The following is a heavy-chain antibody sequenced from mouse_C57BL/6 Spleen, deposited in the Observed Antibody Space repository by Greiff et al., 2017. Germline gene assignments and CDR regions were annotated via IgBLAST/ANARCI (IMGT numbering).Heavy chain of an antibody. V-gene: IGHV1-55*01. CDR1: GYTFTSYW. J-gene: IGHJ4*01. CDR3: ARYSEGYYVGYAMDY. Sequence: QVQLQQPGAELVKPGASVKMSCKASGYTFTSYWITWVKQRPGQGLEWIGDIYPGSGSTNYNEKFKSKATLTVDTSSSTAYMQLSSLTSEDSAVYYCARYSEGYYVGYAMDYWGQGTSVTVSS. CDR2: IYPGSGST. D-gene: IGHD2-3*01.